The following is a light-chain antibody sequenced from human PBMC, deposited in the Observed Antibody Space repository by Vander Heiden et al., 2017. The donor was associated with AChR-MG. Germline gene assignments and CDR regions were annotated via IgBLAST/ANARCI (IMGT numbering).Light chain of an antibody. Sequence: QSVLTQPPAVSGAPGARVSISCTVSSSNSADGYDVHWYQQLPGTAPKLLIYGNSNRPSGVPDRFSGSKSGTSASLAITGLQAEDEADYYCQSYDSSLSGSAVFGTGTKVTVL. CDR1: SSNSADGYD. CDR3: QSYDSSLSGSAV. CDR2: GNS. J-gene: IGLJ1*01. V-gene: IGLV1-40*01.